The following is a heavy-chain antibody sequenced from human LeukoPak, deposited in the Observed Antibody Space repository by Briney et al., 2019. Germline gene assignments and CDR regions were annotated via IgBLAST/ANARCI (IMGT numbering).Heavy chain of an antibody. Sequence: PGGSLRLSCAASGFTFSSYGMHWVRQAPGKGLEWVAVISYDGRDKYYADSVKVRFTISRDNSKNTLFLQMNSLRAEDTAVYYCAKDVDSYGSAYYFDYWGHGTLVTVSS. CDR2: ISYDGRDK. D-gene: IGHD3-10*01. J-gene: IGHJ4*01. CDR3: AKDVDSYGSAYYFDY. V-gene: IGHV3-30*18. CDR1: GFTFSSYG.